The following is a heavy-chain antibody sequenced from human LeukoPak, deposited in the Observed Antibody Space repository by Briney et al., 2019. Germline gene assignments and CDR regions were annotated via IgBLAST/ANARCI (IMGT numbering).Heavy chain of an antibody. J-gene: IGHJ4*02. V-gene: IGHV1-8*01. D-gene: IGHD6-19*01. Sequence: AASVKVSCKASGGTFTSYDINWVRQATGQGLEWMGWMNPNSGSTGYAQKFQGRVTMTRDTSISTAYMELSGLRSEGTAVYYCARGTPSGWLGAVYWGQGTLVTVSS. CDR1: GGTFTSYD. CDR2: MNPNSGST. CDR3: ARGTPSGWLGAVY.